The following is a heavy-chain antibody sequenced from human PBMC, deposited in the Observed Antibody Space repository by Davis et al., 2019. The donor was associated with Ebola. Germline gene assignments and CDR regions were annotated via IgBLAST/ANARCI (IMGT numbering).Heavy chain of an antibody. V-gene: IGHV3-23*01. Sequence: PGGSLRLSCAASGFTFSSYAMSWVRQAPGKGLEWVSAISGSGGSTYYADSVKGRFTISRDNSKNTLYLQMNSLRAEDTAVYYWAKKAIVVVVAAGPEDYYFDYWGQGTLVTVSS. CDR1: GFTFSSYA. CDR2: ISGSGGST. J-gene: IGHJ4*02. D-gene: IGHD2-15*01. CDR3: AKKAIVVVVAAGPEDYYFDY.